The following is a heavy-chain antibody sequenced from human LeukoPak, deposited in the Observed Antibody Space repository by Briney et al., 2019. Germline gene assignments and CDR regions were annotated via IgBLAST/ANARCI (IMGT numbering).Heavy chain of an antibody. CDR3: ARAGGSLTKIFDY. J-gene: IGHJ4*02. D-gene: IGHD2-15*01. Sequence: PSETLSLTCTVSGGSISSYFWSWIRQPAGKGLECIGRISTSGYTNYNPSLKSRVTMSLDTSKNQFSLKLSSVTAADTAVYYCARAGGSLTKIFDYWGQGTLVTVSS. CDR2: ISTSGYT. CDR1: GGSISSYF. V-gene: IGHV4-4*07.